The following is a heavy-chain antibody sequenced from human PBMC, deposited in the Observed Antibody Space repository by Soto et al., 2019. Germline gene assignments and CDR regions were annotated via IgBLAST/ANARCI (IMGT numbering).Heavy chain of an antibody. D-gene: IGHD6-13*01. CDR3: ARDLSSPVAADSYYYYGMDV. J-gene: IGHJ6*02. V-gene: IGHV3-30-3*01. CDR1: GFTFSSYA. Sequence: LRLSCAASGFTFSSYAMHWVRQAPGKGLEWVAVISYDGSNKYYADSVKGRFTISRDNSKNTLYLQMNSLRAEDTAVYYCARDLSSPVAADSYYYYGMDVWGQGTTVTVSS. CDR2: ISYDGSNK.